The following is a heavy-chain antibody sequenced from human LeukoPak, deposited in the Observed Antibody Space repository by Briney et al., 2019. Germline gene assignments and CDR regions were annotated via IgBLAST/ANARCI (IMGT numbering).Heavy chain of an antibody. D-gene: IGHD3-3*01. CDR2: INHSGST. Sequence: PSETLSLTCAVYGGSFSGYYWSWIRQPPGKGLEWIGEINHSGSTNYNPSLKSRVTISVDTSKNQFSLKLSSVTAADTAVYYCARVRSVDFWSGYDAFDIWGQGTMVTVSS. CDR3: ARVRSVDFWSGYDAFDI. J-gene: IGHJ3*02. V-gene: IGHV4-34*01. CDR1: GGSFSGYY.